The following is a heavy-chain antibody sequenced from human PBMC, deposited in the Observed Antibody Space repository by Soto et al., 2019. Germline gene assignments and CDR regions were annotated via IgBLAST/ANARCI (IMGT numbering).Heavy chain of an antibody. CDR2: IYPGDSDT. CDR3: NAAAGYY. D-gene: IGHD3-3*01. V-gene: IGHV5-51*01. CDR1: GYTFSTYW. J-gene: IGHJ4*02. Sequence: GESLKISCRVSGYTFSTYWISWVRQMPGKGLEWMGSIYPGDSDTRYSPSFQGHVTISADKSINTASLQWTSLKVSDTAIYYCNAAAGYYWGQGSLVTVSS.